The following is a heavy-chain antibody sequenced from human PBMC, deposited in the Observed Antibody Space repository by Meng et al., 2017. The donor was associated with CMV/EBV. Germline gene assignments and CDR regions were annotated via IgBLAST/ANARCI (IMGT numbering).Heavy chain of an antibody. CDR3: ARRGSSGWLYYYYCMDV. CDR2: MNPNSGNT. V-gene: IGHV1-8*03. Sequence: ASVKVSCKASGYTFTSYDINWVRQATGQGLEWMGWMNPNSGNTGYAQKYQGRVTITRNTSISTAYMKLSSLRSDDTAVYYCARRGSSGWLYYYYCMDVWGQGTTVT. CDR1: GYTFTSYD. D-gene: IGHD6-19*01. J-gene: IGHJ6*02.